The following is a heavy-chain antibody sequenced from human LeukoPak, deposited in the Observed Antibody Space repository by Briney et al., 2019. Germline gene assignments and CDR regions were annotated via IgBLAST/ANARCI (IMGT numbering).Heavy chain of an antibody. V-gene: IGHV4-39*01. D-gene: IGHD3/OR15-3a*01. J-gene: IGHJ4*02. CDR1: GGSISNSYFY. Sequence: PSETLSLTCTVSGGSISNSYFYWAWIRQPPGKGLEWIGSIYYSGNTYYNPSLKRRVTISVDTSMNQFSLNMRSVTAADTAVYYCARRKYDFWSGYSDLDYWGQGALVTVSS. CDR3: ARRKYDFWSGYSDLDY. CDR2: IYYSGNT.